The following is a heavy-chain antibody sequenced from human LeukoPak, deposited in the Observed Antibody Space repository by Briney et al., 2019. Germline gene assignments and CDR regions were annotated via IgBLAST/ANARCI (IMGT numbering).Heavy chain of an antibody. CDR1: GGSMNTYY. CDR3: ARESKMGAIVAGAFDI. CDR2: IYHSGST. Sequence: SETLSLTCTVSGGSMNTYYWSWIRQTPGKGLECIGYIYHSGSTHYNPSLKSRVTISLDTSKNQFSLKLSSVTAADTAVYYCARESKMGAIVAGAFDIWGQGTVVTVSS. J-gene: IGHJ3*02. V-gene: IGHV4-4*08. D-gene: IGHD1-26*01.